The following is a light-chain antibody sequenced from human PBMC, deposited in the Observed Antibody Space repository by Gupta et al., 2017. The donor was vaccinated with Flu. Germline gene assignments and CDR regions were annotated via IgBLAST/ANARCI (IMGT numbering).Light chain of an antibody. V-gene: IGLV1-44*01. CDR2: KND. J-gene: IGLJ3*02. Sequence: SVLTQPPSASGTPGQRVTFSCSGSSSNIGSNTVNWYQQLPGTAPKLLIYKNDQRRSGVPDRFSGSKSGTSASLAISGLQSEDEADYYCAVWDDSLMGVFGGGTKLTVL. CDR3: AVWDDSLMGV. CDR1: SSNIGSNT.